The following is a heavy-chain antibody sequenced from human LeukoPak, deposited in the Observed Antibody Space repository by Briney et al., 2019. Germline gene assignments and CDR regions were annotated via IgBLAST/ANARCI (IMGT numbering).Heavy chain of an antibody. CDR3: ARVPRGTMVRGVREIY. V-gene: IGHV3-7*01. J-gene: IGHJ4*02. D-gene: IGHD3-10*01. CDR1: GFTFSSYW. Sequence: PGGSLRLSCAASGFTFSSYWMSWVRQAPGKGLEWVANIKQDGSEKYYVDSVKGRFTISRDNAKNSLYLQMNSLRAEDTAVYYCARVPRGTMVRGVREIYWGQGTLVTVSS. CDR2: IKQDGSEK.